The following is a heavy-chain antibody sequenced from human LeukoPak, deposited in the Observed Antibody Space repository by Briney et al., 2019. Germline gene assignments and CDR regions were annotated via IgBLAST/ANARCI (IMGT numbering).Heavy chain of an antibody. CDR1: GGSISSYY. CDR2: IYTSGST. CDR3: ARASRRLGELSLYR. D-gene: IGHD3-16*02. J-gene: IGHJ4*02. V-gene: IGHV4-4*07. Sequence: PSETLSLTCTVSGGSISSYYWSWIRQPAGKGLEWIGRIYTSGSTNYNPSLKSRVTMSVDTSKNQFSLKLSSVTAADTAVYYCARASRRLGELSLYRWGQGTLVTVSS.